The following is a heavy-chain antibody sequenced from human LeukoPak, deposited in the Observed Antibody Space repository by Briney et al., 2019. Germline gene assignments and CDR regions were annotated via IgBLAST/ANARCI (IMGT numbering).Heavy chain of an antibody. CDR3: ARYCSTTTCYSPWFDP. D-gene: IGHD2-2*01. CDR1: GDSISNDY. J-gene: IGHJ5*02. CDR2: IYYTGST. V-gene: IGHV4-59*08. Sequence: PSETLSLTCTVPGDSISNDYLSWLRQPPGKGLELIGYIYYTGSTTYNPSLKSRATISVDTSKNQFSLKLSSVTAADTAVYYCARYCSTTTCYSPWFDPWGQGTLVTVSS.